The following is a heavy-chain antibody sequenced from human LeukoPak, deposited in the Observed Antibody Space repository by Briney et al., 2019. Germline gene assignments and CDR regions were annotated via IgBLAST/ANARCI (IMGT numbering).Heavy chain of an antibody. J-gene: IGHJ4*02. CDR1: GFTFSSYA. V-gene: IGHV3-23*01. CDR2: ISGSGGST. CDR3: AKDLDYYGSGSLTPDY. Sequence: GGSLRLSCAASGFTFSSYAMSWVRQAPGKGLEWVSAISGSGGSTYYADSVKGRFTISRDNSKNTLYLQTNSLRAEDTAVYYCAKDLDYYGSGSLTPDYWGQGTLVTVSS. D-gene: IGHD3-10*01.